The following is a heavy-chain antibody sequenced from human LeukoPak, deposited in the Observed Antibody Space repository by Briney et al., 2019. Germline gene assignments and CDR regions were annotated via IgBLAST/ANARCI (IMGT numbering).Heavy chain of an antibody. CDR3: AAEGRPTVVTFRKGAVDL. CDR1: GFTFTSSA. V-gene: IGHV1-58*01. CDR2: IVVGSGNT. Sequence: SVKVSCKASGFTFTSSAVQWVRQARGQRLEWIGWIVVGSGNTNYAQKFQERVTITRDMSTSTVYMELSSLRSEDTAVYYCAAEGRPTVVTFRKGAVDLWGQGTMVTVPS. D-gene: IGHD4-23*01. J-gene: IGHJ3*01.